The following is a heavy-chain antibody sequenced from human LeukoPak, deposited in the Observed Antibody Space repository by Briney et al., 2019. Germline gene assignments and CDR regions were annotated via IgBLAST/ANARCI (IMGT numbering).Heavy chain of an antibody. Sequence: GSVKVSCKASGDTFTSYEINVVRQGTGQGLEWMGWRNPNSGNTGYEQKFQGRVTMTRNTSISTAYMELSSLRSEDTAVYYCARGRSSSADDFDIWGQGTLVTVSS. D-gene: IGHD6-6*01. CDR3: ARGRSSSADDFDI. V-gene: IGHV1-8*01. J-gene: IGHJ3*02. CDR1: GDTFTSYE. CDR2: RNPNSGNT.